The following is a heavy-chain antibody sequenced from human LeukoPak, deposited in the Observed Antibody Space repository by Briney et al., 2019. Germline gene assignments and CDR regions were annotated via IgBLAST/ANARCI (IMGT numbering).Heavy chain of an antibody. CDR1: GFTFSDFY. Sequence: GGSLRLSCAASGFTFSDFYMNWIRQAPGKGLEWVSSISSSGSTTNYADSAKGRFTISRDNAKSSLYLQMNSLRAEDTAVYYCAKKDGYTSSWSFDYWGQGTLVTVSS. CDR2: ISSSGSTT. D-gene: IGHD6-13*01. V-gene: IGHV3-11*01. J-gene: IGHJ4*02. CDR3: AKKDGYTSSWSFDY.